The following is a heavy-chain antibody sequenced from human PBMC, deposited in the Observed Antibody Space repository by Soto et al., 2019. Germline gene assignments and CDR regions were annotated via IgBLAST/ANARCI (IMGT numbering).Heavy chain of an antibody. CDR1: GGTFSSYA. J-gene: IGHJ6*02. Sequence: QVQLVQSGAEVKKPGSSVKVSCKASGGTFSSYAISWVRQAPGQGLEWMGGIIPIFGTADYAQKFQGRVTITADESTNTAYMELSSLRSEDTAGYYCASPPYGDYGVSYYYYGMDVWGQGTTVTVSS. CDR3: ASPPYGDYGVSYYYYGMDV. D-gene: IGHD4-17*01. V-gene: IGHV1-69*12. CDR2: IIPIFGTA.